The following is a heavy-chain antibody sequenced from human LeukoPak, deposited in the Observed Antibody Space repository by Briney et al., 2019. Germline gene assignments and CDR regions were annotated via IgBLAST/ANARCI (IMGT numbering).Heavy chain of an antibody. J-gene: IGHJ6*03. D-gene: IGHD3-22*01. CDR3: ARDTGVITFLAGYYYMDV. V-gene: IGHV1-18*01. CDR2: ISAYNGNT. CDR1: GYTFTSYG. Sequence: GASVKVSCKASGYTFTSYGISWVRQAPGQGLEWMGWISAYNGNTNYAQKLQGRVTMTTDTSTSTAYMELRSLRSDDTAVYYCARDTGVITFLAGYYYMDVWGKGTTVTISS.